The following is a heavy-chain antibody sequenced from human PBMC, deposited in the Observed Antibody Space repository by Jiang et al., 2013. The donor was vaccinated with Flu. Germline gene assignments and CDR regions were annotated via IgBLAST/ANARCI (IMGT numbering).Heavy chain of an antibody. CDR1: GGTLNDFA. Sequence: QSGSELQKPGSSVKVSCRASGGTLNDFAFSWVRQAPGQGPEWMGRIVPLLGTSDYAQKFQGRVTISADKFTNTLYMEVGSLRSEDTAVYYCAKDGSVRTPRTWGDDDLDPVETYFHALDVWGQGTAVTVSS. CDR3: AKDGSVRTPRTWGDDDLDPVETYFHALDV. J-gene: IGHJ6*02. CDR2: IVPLLGTS. V-gene: IGHV1-69*08. D-gene: IGHD2-21*01.